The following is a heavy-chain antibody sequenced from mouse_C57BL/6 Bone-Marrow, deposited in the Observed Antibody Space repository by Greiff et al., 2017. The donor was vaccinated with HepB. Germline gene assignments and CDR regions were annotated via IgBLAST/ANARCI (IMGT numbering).Heavy chain of an antibody. CDR2: IDPNSGGT. D-gene: IGHD1-1*01. CDR3: ARSYYGSSYGAY. J-gene: IGHJ2*01. CDR1: GYTFTSYW. V-gene: IGHV1-72*01. Sequence: VKLQQPGAELVKPGASVKLSCKASGYTFTSYWMHWVKQRPGRGLEWIGRIDPNSGGTKYNEKFKSKATLTVDKPSSTAYMQLSSLTSEDSAVYYCARSYYGSSYGAYWGQGTTLTVSS.